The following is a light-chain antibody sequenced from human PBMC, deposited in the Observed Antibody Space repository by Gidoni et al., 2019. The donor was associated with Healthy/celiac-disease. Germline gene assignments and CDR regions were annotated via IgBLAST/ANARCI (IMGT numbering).Light chain of an antibody. J-gene: IGLJ2*01. CDR3: QAWDSSTVV. CDR1: KLGDKY. CDR2: QDS. Sequence: SYELTQPPSVSVSPGQTASITCSGDKLGDKYACWYQQEPGQSPVLVIYQDSKRPSGIPERFSGSNSGNTATLTICGTQAMDEADYYCQAWDSSTVVFGGGTKLTVL. V-gene: IGLV3-1*01.